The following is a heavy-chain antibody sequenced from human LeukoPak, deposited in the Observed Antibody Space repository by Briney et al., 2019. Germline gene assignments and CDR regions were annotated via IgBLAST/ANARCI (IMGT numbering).Heavy chain of an antibody. V-gene: IGHV4-59*01. CDR1: GGSISSYY. J-gene: IGHJ4*02. Sequence: SETLSLTCTVSGGSISSYYWSWIRQPPGKGLEWIGYIYYSGSTNYNPSLKSRVTISVDTSKNQFSLKLSSVTAADTAVYYCASRTRRGAFDYWGQGTLVTVSS. D-gene: IGHD1-14*01. CDR2: IYYSGST. CDR3: ASRTRRGAFDY.